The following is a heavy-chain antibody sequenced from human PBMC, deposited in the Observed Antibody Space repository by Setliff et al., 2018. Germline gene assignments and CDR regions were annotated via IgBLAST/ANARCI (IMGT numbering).Heavy chain of an antibody. Sequence: PGGSLRLSCAASGFTFSSFWMAWVRQSPGRGLEWVANINQDGSGKYYVDSVKGRFTISRDNAKNSLSLQMNGLRAEDTSVYYCAKDRPQGVNGRSLDYWGRGALVTVSS. J-gene: IGHJ4*02. D-gene: IGHD3-10*01. CDR1: GFTFSSFW. CDR2: INQDGSGK. CDR3: AKDRPQGVNGRSLDY. V-gene: IGHV3-7*01.